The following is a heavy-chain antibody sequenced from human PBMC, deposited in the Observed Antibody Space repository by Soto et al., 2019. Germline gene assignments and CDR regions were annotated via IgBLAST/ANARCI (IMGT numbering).Heavy chain of an antibody. CDR1: GFTFSDYY. V-gene: IGHV3-11*05. CDR2: ISSSSSYT. D-gene: IGHD5-12*01. J-gene: IGHJ4*02. CDR3: ARDHHRYSGYDYVDY. Sequence: QVQLVESGGGLVKPGGSLRLSCAASGFTFSDYYMGWIRQAPGKGLEWVSYISSSSSYTNYADSVKGRFTISRDNAKNSLYLQMNSLRADDTAVYYCARDHHRYSGYDYVDYWGQGTLVTVSS.